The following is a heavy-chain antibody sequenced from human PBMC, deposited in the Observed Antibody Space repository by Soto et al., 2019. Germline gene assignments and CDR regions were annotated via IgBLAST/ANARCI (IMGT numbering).Heavy chain of an antibody. D-gene: IGHD3-9*01. Sequence: ASVKVSCKASGYTFTSYDINWVRQATGQGLEWMGWMNPNSGNTGYAQKFQGRVTMTRNTSISTAYMELSSLRSGDTAVYYCARSAPFDIYAITPVEFWGQGTLVTVSS. CDR2: MNPNSGNT. V-gene: IGHV1-8*01. J-gene: IGHJ4*02. CDR3: ARSAPFDIYAITPVEF. CDR1: GYTFTSYD.